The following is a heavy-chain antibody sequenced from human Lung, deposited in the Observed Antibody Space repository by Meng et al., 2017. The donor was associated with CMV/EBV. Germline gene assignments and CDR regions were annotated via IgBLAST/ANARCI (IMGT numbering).Heavy chain of an antibody. Sequence: ASVKVSCKASGYTFTSYGISWVRQAPGQGLEWMGWISAYNGNTNYAQKLQGRVTMTTDTSTSTAYMELRSLRSDDTAVYYCAREDVGWVYGSGLGYWGQGXLVTVSS. CDR3: AREDVGWVYGSGLGY. J-gene: IGHJ4*02. CDR1: GYTFTSYG. CDR2: ISAYNGNT. D-gene: IGHD3-10*01. V-gene: IGHV1-18*01.